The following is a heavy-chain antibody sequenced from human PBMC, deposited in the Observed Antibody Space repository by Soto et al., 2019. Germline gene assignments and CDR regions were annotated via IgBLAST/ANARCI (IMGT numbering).Heavy chain of an antibody. CDR2: INAGNGNT. J-gene: IGHJ6*02. D-gene: IGHD2-2*01. CDR3: ARVKCSSTSCYDGNGMDV. Sequence: ASVKVSCKASGYTFTSYAMHWVRQAPGQRLEWMGWINAGNGNTKYSQKFQGRVTITRDTSASTAYMELSSLRSEDTAVYYCARVKCSSTSCYDGNGMDVWGQGTTVTVSS. CDR1: GYTFTSYA. V-gene: IGHV1-3*01.